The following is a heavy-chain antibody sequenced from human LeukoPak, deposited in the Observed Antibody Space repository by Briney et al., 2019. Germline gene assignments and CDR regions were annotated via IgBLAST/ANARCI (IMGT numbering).Heavy chain of an antibody. D-gene: IGHD2-2*01. J-gene: IGHJ6*03. Sequence: GASVKVSRKASGYTFTSYYMHWVRQAPGQGLEWMGIINPSGGSTSYAQKFQGRVTMTRDTSISTAYMELSRLRSDDTAVYYCASSLGFYYYYMDVWGKGTTVTVSS. CDR2: INPSGGST. CDR1: GYTFTSYY. V-gene: IGHV1-46*03. CDR3: ASSLGFYYYYMDV.